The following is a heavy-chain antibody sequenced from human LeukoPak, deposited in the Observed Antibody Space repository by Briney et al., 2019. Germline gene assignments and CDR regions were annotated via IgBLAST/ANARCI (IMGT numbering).Heavy chain of an antibody. J-gene: IGHJ6*03. Sequence: ASVKVSCKASGGTFSSYAISWVRQAPGQGLEWMGGIIPIFGTANYAQKFQGRVTITADKSTSTAYMELSSLRSEDTAVYYCARGSIAAAGTFYYMDVWGKGTTVTVSS. CDR1: GGTFSSYA. D-gene: IGHD6-13*01. CDR3: ARGSIAAAGTFYYMDV. CDR2: IIPIFGTA. V-gene: IGHV1-69*06.